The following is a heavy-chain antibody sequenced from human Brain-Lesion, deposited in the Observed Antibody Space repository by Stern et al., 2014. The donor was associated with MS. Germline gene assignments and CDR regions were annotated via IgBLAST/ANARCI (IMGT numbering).Heavy chain of an antibody. D-gene: IGHD2-2*01. CDR3: ARGRVVPGFQYYATDV. Sequence: VQLVESGPGLVKPSQTLSLSCTVSGGSISSGGYYWSWIRQPAGKGLEWIGRIFNSGSTSYHPSLQSRVNLFIDTSKNQFSLRLNSMTAADTAVYYCARGRVVPGFQYYATDVWGQGTTVIVSS. CDR1: GGSISSGGYY. J-gene: IGHJ6*02. CDR2: IFNSGST. V-gene: IGHV4-61*02.